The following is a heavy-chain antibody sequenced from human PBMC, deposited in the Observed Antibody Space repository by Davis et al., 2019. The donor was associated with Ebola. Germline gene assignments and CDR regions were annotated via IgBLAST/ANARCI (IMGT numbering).Heavy chain of an antibody. D-gene: IGHD1-7*01. CDR3: ARSETTSSLDY. V-gene: IGHV3-11*01. CDR1: GFTFGDYF. CDR2: ISSSGTIV. Sequence: GESLKISCAASGFTFGDYFMSWIRQAPGKGLEWVSYISSSGTIVYYADSVKGRFTISRDNVKNSVFLQMSNLRVEDTALYFCARSETTSSLDYWGQGALVTVSS. J-gene: IGHJ4*02.